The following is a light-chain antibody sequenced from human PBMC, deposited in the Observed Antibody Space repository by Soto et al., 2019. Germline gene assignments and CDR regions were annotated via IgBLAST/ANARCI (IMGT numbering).Light chain of an antibody. CDR3: QHYNSYSEA. CDR2: KAS. J-gene: IGKJ1*01. CDR1: QTISSW. Sequence: DIPMTQSPSTLSGSVGDRVTITCRASQTISSWLAWYQQKPGKAPKLLIYKASTLKSGVQSRFSGSGSGTEFTLTISSLQPDDFATYYHQHYNSYSEAFGQGTKVELK. V-gene: IGKV1-5*03.